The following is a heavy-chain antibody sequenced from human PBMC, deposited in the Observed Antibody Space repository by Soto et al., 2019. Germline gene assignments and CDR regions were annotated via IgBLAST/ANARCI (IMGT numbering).Heavy chain of an antibody. CDR3: TTGPRYCSGGSCYLCCFGY. D-gene: IGHD2-15*01. J-gene: IGHJ4*02. V-gene: IGHV3-15*07. CDR2: IKSKTDGGTT. Sequence: GGSLRLSCAASGFTFSNAWMNWVRQAPGKGLEWVGRIKSKTDGGTTDYAAPVKGRFTISRDDSKNTLYLQMNSLKTEDTAVYYCTTGPRYCSGGSCYLCCFGYWGQGTLVTVSS. CDR1: GFTFSNAW.